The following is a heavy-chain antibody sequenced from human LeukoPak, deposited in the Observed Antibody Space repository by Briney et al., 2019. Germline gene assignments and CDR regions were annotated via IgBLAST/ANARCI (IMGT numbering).Heavy chain of an antibody. J-gene: IGHJ4*02. CDR2: IRSKANSYAT. V-gene: IGHV3-73*01. D-gene: IGHD6-13*01. CDR1: GFTFSGSA. Sequence: GGSLGLSCAASGFTFSGSAMHWVRQASGKGLEWVGRIRSKANSYATAYAASVKGRFTTSRDDSKNTAYLQMNSLKTEDTAVYYCITRPEDAAAGLDFWGQGTLVTVSS. CDR3: ITRPEDAAAGLDF.